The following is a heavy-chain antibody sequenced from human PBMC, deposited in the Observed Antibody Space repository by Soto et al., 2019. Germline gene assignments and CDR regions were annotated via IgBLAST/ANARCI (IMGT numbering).Heavy chain of an antibody. Sequence: SQTLSLTFVISGDSVSSNSGSWNWIRQSPSRGLEWLGRTYYRSKWYNDYAVSVKSRITISPDTSKNQFSLQLNSVTPEDTAVYYCGRVRFQSVVPTNWFDPWGQGNLVTV. CDR1: GDSVSSNSGS. CDR2: TYYRSKWYN. V-gene: IGHV6-1*01. J-gene: IGHJ5*02. CDR3: GRVRFQSVVPTNWFDP. D-gene: IGHD2-21*01.